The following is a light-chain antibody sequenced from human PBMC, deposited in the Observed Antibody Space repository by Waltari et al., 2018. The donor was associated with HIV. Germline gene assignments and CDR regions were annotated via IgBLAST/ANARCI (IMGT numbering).Light chain of an antibody. J-gene: IGKJ2*01. V-gene: IGKV3-20*01. CDR3: QQYGSSPYT. CDR1: QSVSSNY. Sequence: PGERAALSCRASQSVSSNYLAWYQQKPGQAPRLLIYGASSRATGIPDTFSGSGSGTDFTLTISRLEPEDFAVYYCQQYGSSPYTFGQGTKLEIK. CDR2: GAS.